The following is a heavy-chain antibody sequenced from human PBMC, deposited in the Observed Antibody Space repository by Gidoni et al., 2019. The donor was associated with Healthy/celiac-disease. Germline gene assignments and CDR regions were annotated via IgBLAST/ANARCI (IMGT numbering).Heavy chain of an antibody. Sequence: QVQLVQSGAEVKKPGSSVKVSCKASGGTFSRYTISWVRKAPGQGLEWMGRIIPILGIANYAQKFQGRVTITADKSTSTAYMELSSLRSEDTAVYYCARGPSDIVVVPAATYYYYYGMDVWGQGTTVTVSS. J-gene: IGHJ6*02. V-gene: IGHV1-69*02. CDR3: ARGPSDIVVVPAATYYYYYGMDV. CDR1: GGTFSRYT. D-gene: IGHD2-2*01. CDR2: IIPILGIA.